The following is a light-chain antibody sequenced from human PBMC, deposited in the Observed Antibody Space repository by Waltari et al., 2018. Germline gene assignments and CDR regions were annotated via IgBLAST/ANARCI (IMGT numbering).Light chain of an antibody. CDR2: AAS. Sequence: DIQLTQSPSFLSASVGDRVTITCRASQGISSYLAWYQQKPGKVPKLLIYAASTLQSGVPSRFSGSGSGTEFTRTISSLQPEDFATYYCQQLNSYPITFGQGTRLEIK. V-gene: IGKV1-9*01. CDR1: QGISSY. J-gene: IGKJ5*01. CDR3: QQLNSYPIT.